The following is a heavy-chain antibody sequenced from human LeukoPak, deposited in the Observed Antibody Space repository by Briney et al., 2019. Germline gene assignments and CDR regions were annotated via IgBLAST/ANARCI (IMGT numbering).Heavy chain of an antibody. D-gene: IGHD5-12*01. J-gene: IGHJ4*02. Sequence: PGGSLRLSCEASGFTFRTYAMSWVRQVPGKGLEWVSYIGSSGSTIYYADSVKGRFTISRDNAKNSLYLQMNSLRAEDTAVYYCAMSHSGYDVPGYWGQGTLITVSS. V-gene: IGHV3-11*01. CDR2: IGSSGSTI. CDR1: GFTFRTYA. CDR3: AMSHSGYDVPGY.